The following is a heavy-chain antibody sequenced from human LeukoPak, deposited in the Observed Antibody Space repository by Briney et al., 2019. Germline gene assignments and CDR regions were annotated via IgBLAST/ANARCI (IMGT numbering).Heavy chain of an antibody. CDR1: GFTFSSYG. J-gene: IGHJ4*02. CDR3: ARSLMITFGGVIGSVDY. CDR2: ISSSSSYI. V-gene: IGHV3-21*01. D-gene: IGHD3-16*02. Sequence: GGSLRLSCAASGFTFSSYGMSWVRQAPGKGLEWVSSISSSSSYIYYADSVKGRFTISRDNAKNSLYLQMNSLRAEDTAVYYCARSLMITFGGVIGSVDYWGQGTLVTVSS.